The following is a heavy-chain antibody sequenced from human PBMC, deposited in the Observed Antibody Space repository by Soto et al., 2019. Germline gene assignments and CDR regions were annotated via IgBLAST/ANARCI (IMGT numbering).Heavy chain of an antibody. Sequence: GGSLRLSCAASGFTFSSYAMSWVRQAPGKGLEWVSAIRGSGGSTYYADSVKGRFTISRDISKNTLYLQMNSLRAEDTAVYYCAKIRGYDLGSTTFQHWGQGTLVTVSS. D-gene: IGHD5-12*01. CDR3: AKIRGYDLGSTTFQH. CDR1: GFTFSSYA. CDR2: IRGSGGST. J-gene: IGHJ1*01. V-gene: IGHV3-23*01.